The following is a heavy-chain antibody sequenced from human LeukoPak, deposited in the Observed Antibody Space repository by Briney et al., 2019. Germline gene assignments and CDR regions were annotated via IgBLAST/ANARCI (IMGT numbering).Heavy chain of an antibody. CDR3: ARRNDFDI. J-gene: IGHJ3*02. V-gene: IGHV4-4*08. CDR2: IYSSGST. CDR1: GCSITGYH. Sequence: SEALSLTCTVSGCSITGYHWSWIRQPPGKGLEWIGYIYSSGSTEYKPSLKSRATISADTSKNQFSLKLTSVTAADTAIYYCARRNDFDIWGQGTMVTVSS.